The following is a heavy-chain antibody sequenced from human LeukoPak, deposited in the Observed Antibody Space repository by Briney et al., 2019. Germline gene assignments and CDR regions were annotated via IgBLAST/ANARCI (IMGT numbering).Heavy chain of an antibody. D-gene: IGHD4-17*01. V-gene: IGHV1-2*02. CDR1: GYTFTGYY. CDR3: ARALTTVTLEVY. J-gene: IGHJ4*02. Sequence: ASVKVSCKASGYTFTGYYMHWVRQAPGQGLEWMGWINPNSGGTNYAQKFQGRVTMTRDTSICTAYMELSRLRSDDTAVYYCARALTTVTLEVYWGQGTLVTVSS. CDR2: INPNSGGT.